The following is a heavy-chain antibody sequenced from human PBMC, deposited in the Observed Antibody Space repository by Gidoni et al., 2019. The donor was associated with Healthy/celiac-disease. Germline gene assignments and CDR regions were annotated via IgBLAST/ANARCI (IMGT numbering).Heavy chain of an antibody. CDR2: IYTSGST. CDR3: ARGPYYYGSGSYYNLGLYYFDY. D-gene: IGHD3-10*01. J-gene: IGHJ4*02. V-gene: IGHV4-61*02. CDR1: GGPISSGSYY. Sequence: QVQLQESGPGLVKPSPTLSLTCTVSGGPISSGSYYWCCIRQPAGKGLEWIGRIYTSGSTNNNPSLKSRVTMSVDTSKNQFSLKLSSVTAADTAVYYCARGPYYYGSGSYYNLGLYYFDYWGQGTLVTVSS.